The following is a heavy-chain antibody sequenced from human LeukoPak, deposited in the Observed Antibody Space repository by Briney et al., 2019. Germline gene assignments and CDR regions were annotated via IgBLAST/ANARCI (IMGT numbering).Heavy chain of an antibody. CDR3: ARDYSSSWYVDY. CDR2: ISYDGSNK. CDR1: GFTFSSYA. J-gene: IGHJ4*02. Sequence: VGSLRLSCAASGFTFSSYAMHWVRQAPGKGLEWVAVISYDGSNKYYADSVKGRFTISRDNSKNTLYLQMNSLRAEDTAVYYCARDYSSSWYVDYWGQGTLVTVSS. V-gene: IGHV3-30-3*01. D-gene: IGHD6-13*01.